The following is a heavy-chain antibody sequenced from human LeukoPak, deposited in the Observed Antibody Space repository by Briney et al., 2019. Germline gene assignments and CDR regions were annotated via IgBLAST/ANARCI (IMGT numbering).Heavy chain of an antibody. CDR2: INPNSGGT. CDR1: GYTFTGYY. Sequence: GASVKVSCKASGYTFTGYYMHWVRQAPGQGLEWMGWINPNSGGTNYAQKFQGRVTMTRDTSISTAYMELSRLRSDDTAVYYCARGGDFWSGSKPHYMDVWGKGTTVTVSS. D-gene: IGHD3-3*01. CDR3: ARGGDFWSGSKPHYMDV. J-gene: IGHJ6*03. V-gene: IGHV1-2*02.